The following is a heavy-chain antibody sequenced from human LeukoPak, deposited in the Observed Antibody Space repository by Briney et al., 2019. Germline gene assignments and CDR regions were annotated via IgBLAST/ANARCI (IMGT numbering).Heavy chain of an antibody. CDR2: IHYTGST. CDR1: GGSISSYY. J-gene: IGHJ5*02. Sequence: SETLSLTCTVSGGSISSYYWSWIRQSPGKGPECIGYIHYTGSTNYNPSLKSRVTISVETSKNQFSLKLKSVTAADTAVYYCARGGYYGSGNDFRFDPWGQGTLVTVSS. V-gene: IGHV4-59*01. D-gene: IGHD3-10*01. CDR3: ARGGYYGSGNDFRFDP.